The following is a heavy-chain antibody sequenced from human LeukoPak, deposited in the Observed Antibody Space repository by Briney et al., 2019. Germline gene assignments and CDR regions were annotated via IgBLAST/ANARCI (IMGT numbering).Heavy chain of an antibody. D-gene: IGHD2-2*01. Sequence: GGSLRLSCAVAGFTFSDFGMHWVRQAPGRGLEWVSIISYDGSDEYYADSVKGRFAMSRDFFKNTLYLQMSSLRAEDTAVYYCVKGVVPAAVAADAFDIWGQGTMVTVSS. CDR1: GFTFSDFG. V-gene: IGHV3-30*18. CDR2: ISYDGSDE. J-gene: IGHJ3*02. CDR3: VKGVVPAAVAADAFDI.